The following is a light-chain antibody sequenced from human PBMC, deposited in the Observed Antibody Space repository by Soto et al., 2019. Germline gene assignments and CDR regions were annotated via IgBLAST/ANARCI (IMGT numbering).Light chain of an antibody. V-gene: IGKV3-15*01. CDR1: QPISSN. CDR3: QQYNNSPPYT. Sequence: EIVMTQSPGTLSVSPGDRATLSCRASQPISSNLAWYQQKPDQAPRLLIFDASTRVTGIPARFSGGGSGTEFTLTISSLQSEDSAVYYCQQYNNSPPYTFGQGTKLEI. CDR2: DAS. J-gene: IGKJ2*01.